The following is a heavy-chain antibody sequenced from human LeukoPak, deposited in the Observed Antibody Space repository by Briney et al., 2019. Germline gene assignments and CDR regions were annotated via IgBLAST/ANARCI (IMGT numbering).Heavy chain of an antibody. CDR2: ISYDGSNQ. CDR3: VKDTLLTGVT. CDR1: GFTFSGYG. J-gene: IGHJ4*02. D-gene: IGHD3-16*01. V-gene: IGHV3-30*02. Sequence: PGGSLRLSCAASGFTFSGYGMHWVRQAPGKGLEWVAFISYDGSNQYYADSVKGRFTISRDNSKNALYLQMNSLGPEDTALYYCVKDTLLTGVTWGQGTLVTVSS.